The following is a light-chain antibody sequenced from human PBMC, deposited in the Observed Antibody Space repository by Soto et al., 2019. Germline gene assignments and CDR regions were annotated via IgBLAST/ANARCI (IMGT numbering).Light chain of an antibody. J-gene: IGLJ2*01. CDR2: EVS. Sequence: QSALTQPASVSGSPGQSITISCTGTSSDVGSYNLVSWYQQHPGKAPKLMIYEVSKRPSGVSNRFSGSKSGNTASLTISGLPAEDGADYYCCSYAGSSTPVVFGGGTKLTVL. V-gene: IGLV2-23*02. CDR1: SSDVGSYNL. CDR3: CSYAGSSTPVV.